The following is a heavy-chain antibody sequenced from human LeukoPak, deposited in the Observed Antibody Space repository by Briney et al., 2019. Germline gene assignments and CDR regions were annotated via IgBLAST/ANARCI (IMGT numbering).Heavy chain of an antibody. CDR1: GVSSGSTTYY. Sequence: KPSETLSLTCTVSGVSSGSTTYYWGWIRQPPGKELECLGSIYYSGSTYYNPSLKSRVTISLDTSKEQFSLKLRSVIAAYTVGDYCGRHKQGGTYYDAFDIWGQGTMVTVSS. D-gene: IGHD1-26*01. V-gene: IGHV4-39*01. CDR3: GRHKQGGTYYDAFDI. J-gene: IGHJ3*02. CDR2: IYYSGST.